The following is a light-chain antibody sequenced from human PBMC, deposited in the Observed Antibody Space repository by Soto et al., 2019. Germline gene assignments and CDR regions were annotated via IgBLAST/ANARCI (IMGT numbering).Light chain of an antibody. V-gene: IGKV3-20*01. CDR2: GAS. CDR3: QQYGSSPTWM. Sequence: EIVLRQSPVSRSLSAGDRATLSCMASQSVGGNVAWYQQIPGQPPRLLIYGASNRATGIPDRFSGSGSGTDFTLTISRLEPEDFAVYYCQQYGSSPTWMFGQGSKVDIK. J-gene: IGKJ1*01. CDR1: QSVGGN.